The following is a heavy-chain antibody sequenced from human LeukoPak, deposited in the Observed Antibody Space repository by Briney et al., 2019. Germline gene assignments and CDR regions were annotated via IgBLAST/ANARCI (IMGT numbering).Heavy chain of an antibody. CDR2: IYYSGST. D-gene: IGHD3-3*01. V-gene: IGHV4-39*01. CDR1: GGSISSSSYY. J-gene: IGHJ5*02. CDR3: ATTTEYYDFWSGYYSGRWFDP. Sequence: ASGTLSLTCTVSGGSISSSSYYWGWIRQPPGKGLEWIGSIYYSGSTYYNPSLKSRVTISVDTSKNQFSLKLSSVTAADTAVYYCATTTEYYDFWSGYYSGRWFDPWGQGTLVTVSS.